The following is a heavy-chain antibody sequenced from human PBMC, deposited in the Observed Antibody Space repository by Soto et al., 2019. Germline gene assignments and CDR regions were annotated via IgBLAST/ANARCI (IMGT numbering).Heavy chain of an antibody. V-gene: IGHV4-30-4*01. CDR3: ARDQTTGAWLDA. CDR1: GDSVSSSYYY. Sequence: SETLSLTCTVSGDSVSSSYYYWSWIRQPPGKGLEWIGYIYYSGSTYYNPSLMSRVTISVEMSKNTVYLQMNSLRADDTAVYYCARDQTTGAWLDAWGQGTLVTVSS. CDR2: IYYSGST. D-gene: IGHD4-17*01. J-gene: IGHJ5*02.